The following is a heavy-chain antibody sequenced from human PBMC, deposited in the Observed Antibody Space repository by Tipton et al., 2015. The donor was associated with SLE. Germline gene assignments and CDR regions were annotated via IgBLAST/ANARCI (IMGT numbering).Heavy chain of an antibody. V-gene: IGHV3-49*02. J-gene: IGHJ4*02. D-gene: IGHD3-3*01. Sequence: RFTISRDDSKSIAYLQMNSLRTEDTAVYYCAREGTSTFGMVFSRTYYFDYWGQGTLVTVSS. CDR3: AREGTSTFGMVFSRTYYFDY.